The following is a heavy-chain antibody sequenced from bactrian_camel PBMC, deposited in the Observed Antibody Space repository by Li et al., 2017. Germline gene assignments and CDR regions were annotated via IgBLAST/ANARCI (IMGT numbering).Heavy chain of an antibody. CDR1: GFTFSSYW. D-gene: IGHD4*01. CDR3: VRDALWLARYYSTNVWAY. CDR2: ISASGGTT. V-gene: IGHV3S1*01. J-gene: IGHJ4*01. Sequence: QVQLVESGGGLVQPGGSLTLSCAASGFTFSSYWMYWVRQAPGKGLEWVSAISASGGTTIYADSVKGRFTISRDNAKNTVYLQMNSLKPEDTAVHYCVRDALWLARYYSTNVWAYWGQGTQVTVS.